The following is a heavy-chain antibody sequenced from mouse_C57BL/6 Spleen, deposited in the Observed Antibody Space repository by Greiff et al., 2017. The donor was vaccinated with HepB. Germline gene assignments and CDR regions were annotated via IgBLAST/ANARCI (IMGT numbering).Heavy chain of an antibody. Sequence: QVQLLQQSDAELVKPGASVKISCKVSGYTFTDHTIHWMKQRPEQGLEWIGYIYPRDGSTKYNEKFKGKATLTADKSSSTAYMQLNSLTSEYSAVYFCARALITTVVADAMDYWGQGTSVTVSS. V-gene: IGHV1-78*01. D-gene: IGHD1-1*01. CDR3: ARALITTVVADAMDY. CDR2: IYPRDGST. CDR1: GYTFTDHT. J-gene: IGHJ4*01.